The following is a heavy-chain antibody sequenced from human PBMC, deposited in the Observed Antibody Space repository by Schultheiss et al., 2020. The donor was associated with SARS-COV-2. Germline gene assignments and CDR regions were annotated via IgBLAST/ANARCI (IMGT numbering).Heavy chain of an antibody. V-gene: IGHV3-33*08. CDR2: IWYDGSNK. CDR1: GFTFSSYA. D-gene: IGHD4-17*01. CDR3: ARGSEFNDYGDYVGDYYYGMDV. Sequence: GGSLRLSCAASGFTFSSYAMSWVRQAPGKGLEWVAVIWYDGSNKYYADSVKGRFTISRDNSKNTLYLQMNSLRAEDTAVYYCARGSEFNDYGDYVGDYYYGMDVWGQGTTVTVSS. J-gene: IGHJ6*02.